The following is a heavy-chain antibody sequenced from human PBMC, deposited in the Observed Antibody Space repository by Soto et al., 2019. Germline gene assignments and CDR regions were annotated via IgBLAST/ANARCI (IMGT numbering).Heavy chain of an antibody. V-gene: IGHV1-18*01. Sequence: QVQLVQSGAEVREPGASVKVSCKASGYTFTNYGVSWVRQAPGQGLEWMGWIGGYKVNTNYAQKLQGRGTLTTDTATSTAYMELRSVRSDDTAVYYCAPHTLDTGMPSGYWGQGTLVTVSS. D-gene: IGHD5-18*01. CDR1: GYTFTNYG. J-gene: IGHJ4*02. CDR3: APHTLDTGMPSGY. CDR2: IGGYKVNT.